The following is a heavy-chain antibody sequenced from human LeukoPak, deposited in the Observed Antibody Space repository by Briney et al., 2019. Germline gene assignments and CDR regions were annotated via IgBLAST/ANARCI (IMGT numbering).Heavy chain of an antibody. V-gene: IGHV3-48*03. Sequence: GGSLRLSCAASGFSFSNYEMNWVRQAPGKGLEWVSKIITGSTIHYADSVKGRFTISRDDAKNSLYLQMNSLRVEDTAVYFCARWTREYYDSSGYNYWGQGTLVTVSS. CDR1: GFSFSNYE. CDR3: ARWTREYYDSSGYNY. CDR2: IITGSTI. D-gene: IGHD3-22*01. J-gene: IGHJ4*02.